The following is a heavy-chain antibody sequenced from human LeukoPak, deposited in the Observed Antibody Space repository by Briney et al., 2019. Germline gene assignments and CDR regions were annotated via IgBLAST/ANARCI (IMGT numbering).Heavy chain of an antibody. D-gene: IGHD1-26*01. CDR1: GGSFSGYY. Sequence: SETLSLTCAVYGGSFSGYYWSWIRQPPGKGLEWIGEINHSGSTNYNPSLKSRVTISVDTSKNQFSLKLSSVTAEDTAVYYCARRLGAGTDYWGQGTLVTVSS. CDR3: ARRLGAGTDY. CDR2: INHSGST. V-gene: IGHV4-34*01. J-gene: IGHJ4*02.